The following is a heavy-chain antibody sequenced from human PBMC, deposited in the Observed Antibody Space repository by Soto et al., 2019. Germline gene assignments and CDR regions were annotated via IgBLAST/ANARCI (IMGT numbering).Heavy chain of an antibody. V-gene: IGHV4-34*01. CDR2: INHSGST. Sequence: QVQLQQWGAGLLKPSETLSLTCAVYGGSFSGYYWSWIRQPPGKGLEWIGEINHSGSTNYNPSLKSRVTISVDTSKNQFSLKLSSVTAADTAVYYCARGAPPTSPPVTTVTTGFVDYWGQGTLVTVSS. CDR3: ARGAPPTSPPVTTVTTGFVDY. J-gene: IGHJ4*02. CDR1: GGSFSGYY. D-gene: IGHD4-17*01.